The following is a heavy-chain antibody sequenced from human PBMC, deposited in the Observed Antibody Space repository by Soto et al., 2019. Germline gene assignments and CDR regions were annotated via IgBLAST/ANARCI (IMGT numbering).Heavy chain of an antibody. CDR2: ISGSGGST. J-gene: IGHJ4*02. CDR3: AKDRARYGSGSYLDY. CDR1: GFTFSSYA. D-gene: IGHD3-10*01. Sequence: EVQLLESGGGLVQPGGSLRLSCAASGFTFSSYAMSWVRQAPGKGLEWVSAISGSGGSTYYADSVKGRFTISRDNSKXXXXXXXXXXXXXXXAVYYCAKDRARYGSGSYLDYWGQGTLVTVSS. V-gene: IGHV3-23*01.